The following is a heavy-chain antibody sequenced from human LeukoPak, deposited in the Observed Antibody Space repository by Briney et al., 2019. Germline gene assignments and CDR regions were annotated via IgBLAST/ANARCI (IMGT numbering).Heavy chain of an antibody. Sequence: SETLSLTCTVSGDSVSNHYWSWIRQPPGKGLEYIGYIYYSGGTNSYPSLKSRVSMSIDTSKDQFSLKLSSVTPADTAVYYCARGHLWFPSRDWGQGTLVTVSS. CDR1: GDSVSNHY. J-gene: IGHJ4*02. D-gene: IGHD5-18*01. CDR2: IYYSGGT. CDR3: ARGHLWFPSRD. V-gene: IGHV4-59*02.